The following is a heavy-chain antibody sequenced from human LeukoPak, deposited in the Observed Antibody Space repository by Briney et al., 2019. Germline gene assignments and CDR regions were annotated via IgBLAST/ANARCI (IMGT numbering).Heavy chain of an antibody. CDR2: ISQTGSSI. CDR1: GFTVSDNY. CDR3: ARGHWGLDY. V-gene: IGHV3-11*01. J-gene: IGHJ4*02. D-gene: IGHD7-27*01. Sequence: GGSLRLSCAASGFTVSDNYMSWIRQAPGKGLESISYISQTGSSIYYADSVGGRFTISRDNAKNSLYLQMNSLRAEDTAVYYCARGHWGLDYWGQGALVTVSS.